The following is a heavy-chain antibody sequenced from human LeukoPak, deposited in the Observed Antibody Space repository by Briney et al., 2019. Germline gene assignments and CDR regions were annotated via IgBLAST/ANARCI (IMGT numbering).Heavy chain of an antibody. V-gene: IGHV3-11*01. Sequence: PGGSLRLSCAASGFTISDSHMSWIRQAPGKGLEWVAFSDSSGGTIYYADSVKGRFTISRDNAKNSLYLQMNSLRAGDTAVYYCARRSGYFDWLSVDYWGQGTLVTVS. CDR1: GFTISDSH. CDR3: ARRSGYFDWLSVDY. J-gene: IGHJ4*02. CDR2: SDSSGGTI. D-gene: IGHD3-9*01.